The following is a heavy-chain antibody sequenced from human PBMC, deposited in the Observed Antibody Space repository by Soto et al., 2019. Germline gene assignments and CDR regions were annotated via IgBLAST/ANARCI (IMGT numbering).Heavy chain of an antibody. V-gene: IGHV3-11*06. CDR3: ARSGDNSNRLDY. D-gene: IGHD1-1*01. J-gene: IGHJ4*02. Sequence: PEGSLRLSCEGSGFTFSDYYISWIRQAPGTGLEWISYSSNSGTFSRYADSVKGRFSISRDNTKNLLYMQMNSLRAEVTAVYYCARSGDNSNRLDYWGQGT. CDR1: GFTFSDYY. CDR2: SSNSGTFS.